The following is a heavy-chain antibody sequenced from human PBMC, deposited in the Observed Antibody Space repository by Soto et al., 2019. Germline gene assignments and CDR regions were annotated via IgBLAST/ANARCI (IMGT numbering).Heavy chain of an antibody. Sequence: SVKVSCKASGGTFSSYAISWVRLAPGQGLEWMGGIIPIFGTANYAQKFQGRVTITADESTSTAYMELSSLRSEDTAVYYCARAGSYGSGSYYNVYWGQGTLVTVSS. CDR2: IIPIFGTA. D-gene: IGHD3-10*01. CDR1: GGTFSSYA. CDR3: ARAGSYGSGSYYNVY. J-gene: IGHJ4*02. V-gene: IGHV1-69*13.